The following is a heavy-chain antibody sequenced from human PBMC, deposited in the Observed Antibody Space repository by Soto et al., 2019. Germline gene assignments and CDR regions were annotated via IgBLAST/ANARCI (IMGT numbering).Heavy chain of an antibody. D-gene: IGHD6-19*01. Sequence: GGSLRLSCAASGFTFSSYELNWVRQAPGTGLEWVSYISSSGSTIYYADSVKGRFTISRDNAKNSLYLQMNSLRAEDTAVYYCARSGYSSGWYPTFFDYWGQGTLVTVSS. CDR2: ISSSGSTI. CDR3: ARSGYSSGWYPTFFDY. CDR1: GFTFSSYE. J-gene: IGHJ4*02. V-gene: IGHV3-48*03.